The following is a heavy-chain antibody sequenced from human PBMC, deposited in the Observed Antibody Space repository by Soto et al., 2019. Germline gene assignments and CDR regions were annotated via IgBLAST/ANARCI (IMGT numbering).Heavy chain of an antibody. CDR1: GFTLSGYW. J-gene: IGHJ4*02. CDR2: IKQDGSDK. Sequence: VQLVESGGGLAQPGGSLRLTCAASGFTLSGYWMSWVRQAPGKGLEWVANIKQDGSDKYYVDSVKGRFTISRENAKNSLYLKMNSLSAEETAIYYCARGGGNFDQWGQGTLVTVSS. V-gene: IGHV3-7*04. D-gene: IGHD3-16*01. CDR3: ARGGGNFDQ.